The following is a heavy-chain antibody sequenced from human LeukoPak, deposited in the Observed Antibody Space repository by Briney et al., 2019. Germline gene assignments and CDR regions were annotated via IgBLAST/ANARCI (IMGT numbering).Heavy chain of an antibody. CDR3: ARVSDWYFDL. J-gene: IGHJ2*01. CDR1: GFTFCSYS. Sequence: GGSLRLSCAASGFTFCSYSMNWVRQAPGKGLEWVSSISSSSSYIYYADSVKGRFTIARDNAKNSLYLQMNSLRAEDTAVYYCARVSDWYFDLWGRGTLVTVSS. CDR2: ISSSSSYI. V-gene: IGHV3-21*01.